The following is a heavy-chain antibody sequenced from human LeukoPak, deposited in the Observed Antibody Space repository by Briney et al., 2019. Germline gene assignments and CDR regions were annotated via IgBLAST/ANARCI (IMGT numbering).Heavy chain of an antibody. CDR1: GFTFSSYW. J-gene: IGHJ1*01. Sequence: GGSLRLSCAASGFTFSSYWMHWVRQAPGKGLVWVSRINSDGSRISYADSVKGRFTISRDNVKNTVYLQMNSLRAEDAAVYYCARGIRDYNDQLGYFQHWGQGTLVAVSS. V-gene: IGHV3-74*01. CDR2: INSDGSRI. CDR3: ARGIRDYNDQLGYFQH. D-gene: IGHD4-11*01.